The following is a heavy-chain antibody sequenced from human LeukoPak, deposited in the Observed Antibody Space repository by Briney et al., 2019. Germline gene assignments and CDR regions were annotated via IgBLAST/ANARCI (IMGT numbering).Heavy chain of an antibody. Sequence: PGRSLRLSCAASGFTFSNYGMHWVRQAPGKGLEWVAVISYDGSNKYYADSVKGRFTISRDNAKNSLYLQMNSLRAEDTAVYFCARVGALSSSWLLYWGQGTLVTVSS. D-gene: IGHD6-13*01. CDR2: ISYDGSNK. V-gene: IGHV3-30*03. CDR1: GFTFSNYG. CDR3: ARVGALSSSWLLY. J-gene: IGHJ4*02.